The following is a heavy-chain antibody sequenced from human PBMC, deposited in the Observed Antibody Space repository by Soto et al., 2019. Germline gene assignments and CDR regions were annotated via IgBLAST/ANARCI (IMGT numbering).Heavy chain of an antibody. D-gene: IGHD3-10*01. J-gene: IGHJ4*02. V-gene: IGHV3-23*01. CDR1: GFTFSSYT. CDR2: ISGSGCST. Sequence: GGSLKLSCAASGFTFSSYTMCWVPQPSGKVLEWFSAISGSGCSTYYADSVKGRFTISRDNSKNTLYLQMNSLRAEDTAVYYCAKDGGELLWFGEAPYYFDYWGQET. CDR3: AKDGGELLWFGEAPYYFDY.